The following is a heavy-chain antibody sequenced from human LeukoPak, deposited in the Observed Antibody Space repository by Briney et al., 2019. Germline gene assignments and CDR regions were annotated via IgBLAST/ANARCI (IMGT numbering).Heavy chain of an antibody. V-gene: IGHV3-11*01. J-gene: IGHJ4*02. CDR3: ARVPRSGGSIDY. Sequence: GGSLKLSFEASGLTSSDYNMTWIRQPPGKGLGWVSYISSSGSTTHYADSVKGRFTISRDNAKNSLYVQMNNLRAEDTAVYYCARVPRSGGSIDYWGQGTLVTVSS. CDR2: ISSSGSTT. D-gene: IGHD6-19*01. CDR1: GLTSSDYN.